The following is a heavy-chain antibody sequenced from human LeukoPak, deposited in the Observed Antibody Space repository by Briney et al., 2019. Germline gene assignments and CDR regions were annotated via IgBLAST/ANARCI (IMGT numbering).Heavy chain of an antibody. Sequence: SETLSLTCTVSGGSISSSSYYWGWIRQPPGKGLEWIGSIYYSGSTYYNPSLESRVTISVDTSKNQFSLKLNSVTAADTAVYYCARQTSFPDSWGQGTLVTVSS. CDR2: IYYSGST. CDR1: GGSISSSSYY. J-gene: IGHJ4*02. V-gene: IGHV4-39*01. D-gene: IGHD3-3*02. CDR3: ARQTSFPDS.